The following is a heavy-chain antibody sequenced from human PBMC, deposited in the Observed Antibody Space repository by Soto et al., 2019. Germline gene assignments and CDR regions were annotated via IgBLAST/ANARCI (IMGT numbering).Heavy chain of an antibody. Sequence: PGGSLRLSCVASEFNVANGHMNWVRQAPGRWLEWVSVIFGDGNTRSGDSVKGRFTISRDTSKNTVYLQMNSLRAEDTAVYYCAGDWNGDKYFDYWGQGXLVTVSS. V-gene: IGHV3-53*01. J-gene: IGHJ4*02. CDR1: EFNVANGH. CDR2: IFGDGNT. D-gene: IGHD4-17*01. CDR3: AGDWNGDKYFDY.